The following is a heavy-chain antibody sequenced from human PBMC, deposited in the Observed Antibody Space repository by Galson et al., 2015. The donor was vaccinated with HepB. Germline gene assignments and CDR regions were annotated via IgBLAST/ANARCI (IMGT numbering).Heavy chain of an antibody. Sequence: CAASGFTFSSYSMNWVRQAPGKGLEWVSYISSSSSTIYYADSVKGRFTISRDNAKNSLYLQMNSLRDEDTAVYYCVRDLYDFWSGYYNLLDYWGQGTLVTVSS. CDR2: ISSSSSTI. CDR1: GFTFSSYS. D-gene: IGHD3-3*01. CDR3: VRDLYDFWSGYYNLLDY. J-gene: IGHJ4*02. V-gene: IGHV3-48*02.